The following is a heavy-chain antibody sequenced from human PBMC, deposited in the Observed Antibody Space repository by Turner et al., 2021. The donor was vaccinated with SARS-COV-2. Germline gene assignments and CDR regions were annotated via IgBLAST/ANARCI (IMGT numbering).Heavy chain of an antibody. J-gene: IGHJ4*02. CDR1: GYTLTEIC. V-gene: IGHV1-24*01. CDR2: FDPEDRET. CDR3: ATDPLGWAGYDY. D-gene: IGHD6-25*01. Sequence: QVQLVQSGAEMKKPGASVKVSCKVSGYTLTEICIHWVRQAPGKGLEWMGGFDPEDRETIYAQKFQGRVTMTEDTSTDIAYMELSSLSSDDTAVYYCATDPLGWAGYDYWGQGTLVTVSS.